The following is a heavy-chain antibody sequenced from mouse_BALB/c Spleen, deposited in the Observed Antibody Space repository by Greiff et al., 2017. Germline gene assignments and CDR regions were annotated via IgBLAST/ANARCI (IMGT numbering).Heavy chain of an antibody. J-gene: IGHJ3*01. D-gene: IGHD1-1*01. CDR3: ARGVDYYGSTLAY. CDR2: IYPGNGDT. CDR1: GYTFTSYN. Sequence: QVQLQQPGAELVKPGASVKMSCKASGYTFTSYNMHWVKQTPGQGLEWIGAIYPGNGDTSYNQKFKGKATLTADKSSSTAYMQLSSLTSEDSAVYYCARGVDYYGSTLAYWGQGTLVTVSA. V-gene: IGHV1-12*01.